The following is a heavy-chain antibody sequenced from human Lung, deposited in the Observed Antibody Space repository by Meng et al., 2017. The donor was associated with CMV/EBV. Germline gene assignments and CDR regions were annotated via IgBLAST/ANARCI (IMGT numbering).Heavy chain of an antibody. V-gene: IGHV3-30*02. Sequence: SCAASGFXFSSYGMQWVRQAPGKGLEWVTFIRYDGNKKYYVDSVKGRFTISRDNSKNMLYLQMNSLRAEDTAVHYCAKDDSAYFDFRSGYSTPPDYXGQGXLVTVSS. J-gene: IGHJ4*02. CDR3: AKDDSAYFDFRSGYSTPPDY. D-gene: IGHD3-3*01. CDR2: IRYDGNKK. CDR1: GFXFSSYG.